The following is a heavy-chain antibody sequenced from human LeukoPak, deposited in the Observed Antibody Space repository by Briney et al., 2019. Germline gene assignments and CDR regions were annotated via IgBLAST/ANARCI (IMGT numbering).Heavy chain of an antibody. D-gene: IGHD3-10*01. J-gene: IGHJ6*02. V-gene: IGHV4-59*12. Sequence: SETLSLTCTVSGGSISSYYWSWIRQPPGKGLEWIGYIYYSGSTNYNPSLKSRVTMSVDTSKNQFSLKVSSVTAADTALYYCAREPYYYYGMDVWGQGTTVTVSS. CDR1: GGSISSYY. CDR3: AREPYYYYGMDV. CDR2: IYYSGST.